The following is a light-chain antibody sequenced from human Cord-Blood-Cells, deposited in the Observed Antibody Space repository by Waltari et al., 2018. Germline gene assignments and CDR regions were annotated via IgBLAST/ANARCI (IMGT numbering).Light chain of an antibody. CDR2: EGS. CDR1: SSDVGSYNL. J-gene: IGLJ3*02. V-gene: IGLV2-23*01. Sequence: QSALTQSASVSGSPGQSITISCTGTSSDVGSYNLVSWDQQHPGKAPKLMIYEGSKRPSGVSNRFSGSKSGNTASLTISGLQAEDEADYYCCSYAGSSTVFGGGTKLTVL. CDR3: CSYAGSSTV.